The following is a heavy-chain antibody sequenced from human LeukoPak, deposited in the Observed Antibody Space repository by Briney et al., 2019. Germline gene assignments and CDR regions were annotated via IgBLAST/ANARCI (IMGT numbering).Heavy chain of an antibody. CDR1: GGSFSGYY. J-gene: IGHJ6*03. CDR3: ARKGHSGYYYNYYYYMDV. D-gene: IGHD3-22*01. V-gene: IGHV4-34*01. CDR2: INHSGST. Sequence: PSETLSLTCAVCGGSFSGYYWSWIRQPPGKGLEWIGEINHSGSTNYNPSLKSRVTISVDTSKNQFSLKLSSVTAADTAVYYCARKGHSGYYYNYYYYMDVWGKGTTVTISS.